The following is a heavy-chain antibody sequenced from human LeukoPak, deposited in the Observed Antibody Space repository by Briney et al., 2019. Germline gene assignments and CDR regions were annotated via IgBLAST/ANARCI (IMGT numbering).Heavy chain of an antibody. Sequence: ASVKVSCKASGGTFSSYAISWVRQAPGQGLEWMGGIIPIFGTANYAQKFQGRVTITADESTSTAYMELSSLRSEDTAVYYCARDAKTTTGYYYYYMDVWGKGTTVTVSS. CDR3: ARDAKTTTGYYYYYMDV. V-gene: IGHV1-69*13. CDR1: GGTFSSYA. CDR2: IIPIFGTA. J-gene: IGHJ6*03. D-gene: IGHD4-11*01.